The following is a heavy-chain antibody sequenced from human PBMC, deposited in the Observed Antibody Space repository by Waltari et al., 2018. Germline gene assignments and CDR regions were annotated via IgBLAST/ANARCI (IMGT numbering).Heavy chain of an antibody. CDR2: IGSSSSTI. Sequence: EVQLVESGGGLVQPGGSLRLSCAASGFTFSSYSMNWVRQAPGKGLGGVSYIGSSSSTIYYADSVKGRFTISRDNAKNSLYLQMNSLRAEDTAVYYCARAVPRYNKGPLGYWGQGTLVTVSS. CDR1: GFTFSSYS. J-gene: IGHJ4*02. D-gene: IGHD1-1*01. CDR3: ARAVPRYNKGPLGY. V-gene: IGHV3-48*04.